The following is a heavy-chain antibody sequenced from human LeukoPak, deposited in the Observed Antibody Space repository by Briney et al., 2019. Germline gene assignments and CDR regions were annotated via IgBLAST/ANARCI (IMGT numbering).Heavy chain of an antibody. CDR2: INPNSGGT. J-gene: IGHJ3*02. CDR3: ARYVANHDAFDI. Sequence: ASVKVSCKASGYTFTGYYMHWVRQAPGQGLEWMGWINPNSGGTNYAQKFQGRVTMTRDTSISTAYMELSRLRSDDTAVYYCARYVANHDAFDIWGQGTMVTVSS. D-gene: IGHD2-15*01. V-gene: IGHV1-2*02. CDR1: GYTFTGYY.